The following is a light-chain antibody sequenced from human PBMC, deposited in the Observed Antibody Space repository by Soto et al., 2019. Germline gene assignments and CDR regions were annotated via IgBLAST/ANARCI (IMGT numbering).Light chain of an antibody. CDR3: LQHKSYPLT. CDR1: QGTSNY. Sequence: DIQMTHSPSAMSASVGDRVTITCRASQGTSNYLAWFQQKPGKVPKRLIYGASSLQSGVPSRFSGSGSGTECTLSISSLQPEDFATYDCLQHKSYPLTVGGGTKVEI. V-gene: IGKV1-17*03. CDR2: GAS. J-gene: IGKJ4*01.